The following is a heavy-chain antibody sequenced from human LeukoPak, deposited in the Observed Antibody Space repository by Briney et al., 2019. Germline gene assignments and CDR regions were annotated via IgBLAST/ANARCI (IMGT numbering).Heavy chain of an antibody. CDR3: AREDVLRYFDWLSPYYYYGMDV. J-gene: IGHJ6*02. Sequence: GGSLRLSCAASGFTFSSYWMHLVRQAPGKGLVWVSRINSDGSSTSYADSVKGRFTISRDNAKNTLYLQMNSLRAEDTAVYYCAREDVLRYFDWLSPYYYYGMDVWGQGTTVTVSS. V-gene: IGHV3-74*01. CDR1: GFTFSSYW. CDR2: INSDGSST. D-gene: IGHD3-9*01.